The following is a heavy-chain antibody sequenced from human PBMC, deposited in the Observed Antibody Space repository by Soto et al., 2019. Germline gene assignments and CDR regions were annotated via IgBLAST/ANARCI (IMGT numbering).Heavy chain of an antibody. CDR1: GGSISSSNYY. CDR2: IYYTGNT. V-gene: IGHV4-39*01. Sequence: SETLSLTCTVSGGSISSSNYYWAWIRQPPGKGLEWIGSIYYTGNTYNNPSLKSRITMSVETSKNQFSLNLRSVTAADTAVYCCYSYGYWGQGTLVTVSS. D-gene: IGHD5-18*01. CDR3: YSYGY. J-gene: IGHJ4*02.